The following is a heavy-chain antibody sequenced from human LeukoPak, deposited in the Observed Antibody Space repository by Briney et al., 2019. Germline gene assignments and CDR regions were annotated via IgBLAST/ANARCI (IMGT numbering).Heavy chain of an antibody. Sequence: GESLKISCKGSGYSFTSYWIGWVRQMPGKGLEWMGIIYPGDSDTRYSPSLQGQVTISADKSISTAYLQWSSLKASDTAMYYCASVYYYGSGSYYHPPDYWGQGTLVTVSS. CDR1: GYSFTSYW. CDR3: ASVYYYGSGSYYHPPDY. CDR2: IYPGDSDT. V-gene: IGHV5-51*01. D-gene: IGHD3-10*01. J-gene: IGHJ4*02.